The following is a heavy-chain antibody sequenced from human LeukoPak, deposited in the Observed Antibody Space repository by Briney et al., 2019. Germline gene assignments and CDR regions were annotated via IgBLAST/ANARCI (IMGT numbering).Heavy chain of an antibody. CDR1: GGSFSGYY. Sequence: SETLSLTCAVYGGSFSGYYWSWIRQPPGKGLEWIGEINHSGSTNYNPSLKSRVTISVDTSKNQFSLKLSSVTAADTAVYYCARDRVVEATKYYYGMDVWGQGTTVTVSS. CDR2: INHSGST. V-gene: IGHV4-34*01. CDR3: ARDRVVEATKYYYGMDV. J-gene: IGHJ6*02. D-gene: IGHD1-26*01.